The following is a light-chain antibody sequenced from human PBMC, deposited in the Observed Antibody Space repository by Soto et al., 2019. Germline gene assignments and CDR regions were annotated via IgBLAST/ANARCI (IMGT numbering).Light chain of an antibody. V-gene: IGKV1-9*01. CDR1: QGISSK. CDR3: QQVNSYPLT. CDR2: AAS. Sequence: IQLTQSPSSLSASVGDRVTVTCRASQGISSKLVWYQQKPGKAPKLLIYAASTLQSGVPSRFSGSGSGKDFTLTISSLQPEDFATYYCQQVNSYPLTFGGGTKVEIK. J-gene: IGKJ4*01.